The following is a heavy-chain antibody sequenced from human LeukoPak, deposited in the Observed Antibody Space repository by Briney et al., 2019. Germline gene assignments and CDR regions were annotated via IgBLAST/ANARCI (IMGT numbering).Heavy chain of an antibody. Sequence: SQTLSLTCTVSGGSISSGSYYWSWIRQPAGKGLEWIGRIYTSGSTNYNPSLKSRVTISLDTSKNQFSLKLSSATAADTAVYYCANSIDFDYGDYYFDYWGQGALVTISS. V-gene: IGHV4-61*02. J-gene: IGHJ4*02. CDR1: GGSISSGSYY. CDR2: IYTSGST. CDR3: ANSIDFDYGDYYFDY. D-gene: IGHD4-17*01.